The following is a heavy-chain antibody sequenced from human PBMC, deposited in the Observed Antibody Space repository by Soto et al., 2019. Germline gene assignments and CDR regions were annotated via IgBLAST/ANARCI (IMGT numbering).Heavy chain of an antibody. CDR1: GGSISSSSYY. D-gene: IGHD5-12*01. V-gene: IGHV4-39*01. CDR3: ARPSWATGMAFDY. CDR2: IYYSGST. Sequence: SETLSLTCSVSGGSISSSSYYWGWIRQPPGKGLEWIGSIYYSGSTYYNPSLKSRVTISVDTSKNQFSLKLSSVTAADTAVYYCARPSWATGMAFDYWGQGTLVTVSS. J-gene: IGHJ4*02.